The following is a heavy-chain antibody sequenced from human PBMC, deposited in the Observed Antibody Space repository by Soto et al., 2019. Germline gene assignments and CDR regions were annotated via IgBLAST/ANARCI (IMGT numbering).Heavy chain of an antibody. CDR2: FDPEDGET. D-gene: IGHD1-26*01. CDR1: GYTLTELS. J-gene: IGHJ6*02. Sequence: ASVKVSCKVSGYTLTELSMHWVRQAPGKGLEWVGGFDPEDGETIYAQKFQGRVTMTEDTSTDTAYMELSSLRSEDTAVYYCATRIVGATKGYYYYYGMDVWGQGTTVTVSS. CDR3: ATRIVGATKGYYYYYGMDV. V-gene: IGHV1-24*01.